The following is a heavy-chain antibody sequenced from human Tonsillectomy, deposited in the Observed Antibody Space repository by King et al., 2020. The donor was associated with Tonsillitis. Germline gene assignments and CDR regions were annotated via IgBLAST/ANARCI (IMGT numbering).Heavy chain of an antibody. D-gene: IGHD3-22*01. CDR1: GFTFSSYT. CDR2: ISISSSTI. V-gene: IGHV3-48*01. J-gene: IGHJ4*02. Sequence: VQLVQSGGGLVQPGGSLRLSCAASGFTFSSYTMNWVRQAPGKGLEWVSDISISSSTIYYADSVKGRFTISRDNAKNTLYLQMNSLRAEDTAVYYCAKDSSGYYKFDYWGQGTLVTVSS. CDR3: AKDSSGYYKFDY.